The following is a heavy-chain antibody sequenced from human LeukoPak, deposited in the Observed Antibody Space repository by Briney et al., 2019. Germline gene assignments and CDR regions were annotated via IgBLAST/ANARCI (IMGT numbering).Heavy chain of an antibody. CDR1: GGSISSYY. J-gene: IGHJ4*02. CDR2: IYTSGST. V-gene: IGHV4-4*07. CDR3: ARSYIWFGELFLIFDY. D-gene: IGHD3-10*01. Sequence: SETLSLTCTVSGGSISSYYWSWIRQPAGKGLEWIGRIYTSGSTNYNPSLKSRVTMSVDTSKNQFSLKLSSVTAADTAVYYCARSYIWFGELFLIFDYWGQGTLVTVSS.